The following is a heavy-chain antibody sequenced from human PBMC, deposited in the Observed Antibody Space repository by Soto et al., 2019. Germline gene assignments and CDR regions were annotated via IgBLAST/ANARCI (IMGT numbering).Heavy chain of an antibody. D-gene: IGHD5-12*01. CDR2: IIPIFGTA. Sequence: QVQLVQSGAEVKKPGSSVKVSCKASGGTFSSYAISWVRQAPGQGLECMGGIIPIFGTANYAQKFQGRVTITADESTSTAYMELSSLRSEDTAVYYCARGMNDYYYYYYYGMDVWGQGTTVTVSS. V-gene: IGHV1-69*01. J-gene: IGHJ6*02. CDR1: GGTFSSYA. CDR3: ARGMNDYYYYYYYGMDV.